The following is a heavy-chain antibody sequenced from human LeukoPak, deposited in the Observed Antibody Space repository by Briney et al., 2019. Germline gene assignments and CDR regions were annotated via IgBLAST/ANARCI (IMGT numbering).Heavy chain of an antibody. J-gene: IGHJ6*02. Sequence: GGSLRLSCAPSGVTFSSYAMNWVRQAPGKGLEWVSAISASGGSTYYADSVKGRFTISRDNSKNTLYLQMNSLRAEDTAVYYCAKEHYGDYVLPSMDVWGQGTTVTVSS. D-gene: IGHD4-17*01. CDR1: GVTFSSYA. CDR3: AKEHYGDYVLPSMDV. CDR2: ISASGGST. V-gene: IGHV3-23*01.